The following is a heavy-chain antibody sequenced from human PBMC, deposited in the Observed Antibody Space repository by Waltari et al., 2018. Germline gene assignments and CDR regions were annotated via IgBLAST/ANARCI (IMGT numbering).Heavy chain of an antibody. V-gene: IGHV3-30*18. J-gene: IGHJ4*02. D-gene: IGHD6-19*01. CDR3: AKSRQWLVLGVW. CDR2: ISYDGDEK. Sequence: QVQLVESGGGVVQPGTSLRLSCAASGFTFNNYAMHWVRQAPGKGLGWVAAISYDGDEKYYADSVKGRFTISRDNSKNILSLEMTSLRAEDTAVYYCAKSRQWLVLGVWWGQGTLVTVSS. CDR1: GFTFNNYA.